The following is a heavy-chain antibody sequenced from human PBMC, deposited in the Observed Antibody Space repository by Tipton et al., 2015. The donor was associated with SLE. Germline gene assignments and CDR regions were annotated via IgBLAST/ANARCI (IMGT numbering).Heavy chain of an antibody. D-gene: IGHD1-7*01. J-gene: IGHJ4*02. V-gene: IGHV3-21*01. CDR2: ISSSSSYI. CDR3: ARDRPITGTTFCDY. CDR1: GFTFSSYS. Sequence: GSLRLSCAASGFTFSSYSMNWVRQAPGKGLEWVSSISSSSSYIYYADSVKGRFTISRDNAKNSLYLQMNSLRAEDTAVYYYARDRPITGTTFCDYWGQGTLVTVSS.